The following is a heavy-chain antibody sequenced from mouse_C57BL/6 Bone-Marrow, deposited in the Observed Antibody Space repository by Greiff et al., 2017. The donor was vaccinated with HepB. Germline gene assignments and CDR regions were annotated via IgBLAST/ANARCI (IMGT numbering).Heavy chain of an antibody. J-gene: IGHJ1*03. CDR2: IRSKSNNYAT. CDR1: GFSFNTYA. Sequence: EVNVVESGGGLVQPKGSLKLSCAASGFSFNTYAMNWVRQAPGKGLEWVARIRSKSNNYATYYADSVKDRFTISRDDSESMLYLQMNNLKTEDTAMYYCVRQKGLRRGYFDVWGTGTTVTVSS. V-gene: IGHV10-1*01. CDR3: VRQKGLRRGYFDV. D-gene: IGHD1-1*01.